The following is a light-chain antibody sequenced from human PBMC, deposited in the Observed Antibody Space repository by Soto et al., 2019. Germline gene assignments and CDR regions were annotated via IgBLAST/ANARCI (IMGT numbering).Light chain of an antibody. CDR1: QYISTW. CDR3: QQYNSYSRT. CDR2: DAS. J-gene: IGKJ1*01. V-gene: IGKV1-5*01. Sequence: DIQMTQSPSTLSASVGDRVTITCRASQYISTWLAWYQQKPGKAPKLLIYDASSLQGGVPSRFSGSGSGTEFALTISSLQPDDFATYYCQQYNSYSRTFGQGTKVDI.